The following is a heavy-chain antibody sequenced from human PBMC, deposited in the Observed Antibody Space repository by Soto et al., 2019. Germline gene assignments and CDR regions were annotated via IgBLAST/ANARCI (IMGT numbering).Heavy chain of an antibody. J-gene: IGHJ5*02. Sequence: SETLSLTCTVSGGSISSYFWSWIRQPPGKGLQWIGYIYYNGNTNQNPSLKSRLTISVDTTKNQFSLKLRSVSAADTAVYYCARGVVPGAMGGYWFDPWGQGTLVTVSS. D-gene: IGHD2-2*01. V-gene: IGHV4-59*01. CDR2: IYYNGNT. CDR3: ARGVVPGAMGGYWFDP. CDR1: GGSISSYF.